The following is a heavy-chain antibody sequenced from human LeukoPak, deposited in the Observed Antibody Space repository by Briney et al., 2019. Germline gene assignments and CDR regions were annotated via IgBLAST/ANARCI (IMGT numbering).Heavy chain of an antibody. J-gene: IGHJ4*02. CDR1: GGSISSYY. CDR2: IYYSGST. D-gene: IGHD6-19*01. Sequence: PSETLSLTCTVSGGSISSYYWGWIRQPPGKGLEWIGSIYYSGSTYYNPSLKSRVTISVDTSKNQFSLKLSSVTAADTAVYYCARVPTPDGEWLVLHFDYWGQGTLVTVSS. CDR3: ARVPTPDGEWLVLHFDY. V-gene: IGHV4-39*07.